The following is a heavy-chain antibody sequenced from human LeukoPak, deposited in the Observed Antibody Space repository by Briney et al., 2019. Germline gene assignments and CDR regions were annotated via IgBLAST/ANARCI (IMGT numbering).Heavy chain of an antibody. CDR2: FYTSGGT. V-gene: IGHV4-4*07. CDR1: GSSISNYY. CDR3: ARAAEYSSGWYLFDY. Sequence: SETLSLTCTVSGSSISNYYWTWIRQPAGKGLEWIGRFYTSGGTNYNPSLKTRVTMSVDTSKNQVSLKLSSVTAADTAMYYCARAAEYSSGWYLFDYWGQGILVTVSA. J-gene: IGHJ4*02. D-gene: IGHD6-19*01.